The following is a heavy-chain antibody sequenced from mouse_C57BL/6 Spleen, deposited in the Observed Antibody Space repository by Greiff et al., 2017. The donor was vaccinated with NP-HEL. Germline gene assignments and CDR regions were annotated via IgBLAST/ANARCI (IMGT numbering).Heavy chain of an antibody. D-gene: IGHD4-1*01. V-gene: IGHV1-53*01. J-gene: IGHJ1*03. CDR2: INPSNGGT. CDR1: GYTFTSYW. CDR3: ARGSWDFYWYFDV. Sequence: VQLQQPGTELVKPGASVKLSCKASGYTFTSYWMHWVKQRPGQGLEWIGNINPSNGGTNYNEKFKSKATLTVDKSSSTAYMQLSSLTSEDSAVYYCARGSWDFYWYFDVWGTGTTVTVSS.